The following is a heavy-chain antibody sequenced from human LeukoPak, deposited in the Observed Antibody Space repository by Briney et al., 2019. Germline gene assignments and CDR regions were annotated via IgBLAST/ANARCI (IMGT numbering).Heavy chain of an antibody. CDR2: IKQDGSEK. J-gene: IGHJ6*03. D-gene: IGHD4-17*01. V-gene: IGHV3-7*01. Sequence: GGSLRLSCAASGFTFSSYWMSWVRQAPGKGLEWLANIKQDGSEKYYVDSVKGRFTISRDNAKNSLYLQMNSLRAEDTAVYYCARGVMNYGDDWYYYMDVWGKGTTVTISS. CDR1: GFTFSSYW. CDR3: ARGVMNYGDDWYYYMDV.